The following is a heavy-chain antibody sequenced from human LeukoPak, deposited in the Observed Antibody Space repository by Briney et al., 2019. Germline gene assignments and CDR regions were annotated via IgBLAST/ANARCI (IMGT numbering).Heavy chain of an antibody. J-gene: IGHJ4*02. D-gene: IGHD3-22*01. Sequence: PSETLSLTCTVSGGSISSSSYYWGWIRQPPGKGLEWIGEINHSGSTNYNPSLKSRVTISVDTSKNQFSLKLSSVTAADTAVYYCARRLKWLPPDYWGQGTLVTVSS. CDR3: ARRLKWLPPDY. CDR2: INHSGST. V-gene: IGHV4-39*07. CDR1: GGSISSSSYY.